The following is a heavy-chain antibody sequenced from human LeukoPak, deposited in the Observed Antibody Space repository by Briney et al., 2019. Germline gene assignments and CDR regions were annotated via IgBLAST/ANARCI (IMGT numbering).Heavy chain of an antibody. V-gene: IGHV3-23*01. CDR3: AKARYSSSWYSWFDP. D-gene: IGHD6-13*01. J-gene: IGHJ5*02. CDR1: GFTFSSYA. CDR2: ISGSGGST. Sequence: GGSLRLSCAASGFTFSSYAMSWVRQAPGKGQEGVSAISGSGGSTYYADSVKGRFTISRDNSKNTLYLQMNTLRAEDTAVYYCAKARYSSSWYSWFDPWGQGTLVTVSS.